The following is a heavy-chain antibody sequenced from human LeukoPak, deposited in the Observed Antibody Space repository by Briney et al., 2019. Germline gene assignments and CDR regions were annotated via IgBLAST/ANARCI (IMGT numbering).Heavy chain of an antibody. CDR2: IYTSGST. V-gene: IGHV4-61*02. CDR1: GGSISSGSYY. Sequence: ASETLSLTCTVSGGSISSGSYYWSWLRQPAGKGLEWIGRIYTSGSTNYHPSLKSRVTISVDTSKNQFSLKLSSVTAADTAVYYCAREDDYGGMGNYYYYMDVWGKGTTVTVSS. CDR3: AREDDYGGMGNYYYYMDV. J-gene: IGHJ6*03. D-gene: IGHD4-23*01.